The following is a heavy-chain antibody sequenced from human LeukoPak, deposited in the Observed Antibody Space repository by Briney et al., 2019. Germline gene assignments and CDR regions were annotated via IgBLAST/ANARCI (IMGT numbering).Heavy chain of an antibody. J-gene: IGHJ4*02. CDR3: AKDCGEPLYRPFDS. CDR1: GFSFSTYD. V-gene: IGHV3-23*01. D-gene: IGHD3-10*01. CDR2: ISGKGAMT. Sequence: PGGSLRLSCAASGFSFSTYDMNWVRQAPGKGLEWVSTISGKGAMTHYADSVKGRFTISRDNSKNMLYLQMNSLRVEDTAVYYCAKDCGEPLYRPFDSWGQGSLVTVSS.